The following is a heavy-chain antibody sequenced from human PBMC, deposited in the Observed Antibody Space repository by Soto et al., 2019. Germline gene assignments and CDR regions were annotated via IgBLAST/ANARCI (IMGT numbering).Heavy chain of an antibody. CDR2: INHSGRV. Sequence: SETLSLACAVYGGSFSGHSWTWIRQSPGKGLEWIGDINHSGRVNYSPSLKSRVTISLGTSKNQFSLTLSAVTAADTAMYYCSTCAYDTSGYCRIDIRGQATLVTVST. CDR3: STCAYDTSGYCRIDI. D-gene: IGHD3-22*01. CDR1: GGSFSGHS. J-gene: IGHJ4*01. V-gene: IGHV4-34*01.